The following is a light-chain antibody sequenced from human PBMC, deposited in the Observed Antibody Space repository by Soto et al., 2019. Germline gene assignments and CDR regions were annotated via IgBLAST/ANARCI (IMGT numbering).Light chain of an antibody. CDR3: XQRYNTPLT. CDR2: GAS. Sequence: DIQMTQSPSSLSASVGDRVTITCRASQSMSTYLNWFQQKPGKAPKVLIYGASSLQSGVPSRFXXXXXXXXXXXXXXXXXPEDVXXYXXXQRYNTPLTFGGGTKVEIK. J-gene: IGKJ4*01. V-gene: IGKV1-39*01. CDR1: QSMSTY.